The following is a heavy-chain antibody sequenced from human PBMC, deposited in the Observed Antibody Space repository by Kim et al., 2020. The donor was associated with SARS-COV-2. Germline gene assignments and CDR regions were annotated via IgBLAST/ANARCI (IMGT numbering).Heavy chain of an antibody. V-gene: IGHV3-73*01. CDR2: ITSKANSYAK. CDR1: GLSFSDSA. CDR3: AGGAPYSDSYWDALEV. D-gene: IGHD5-12*01. Sequence: GGSLRLSCAASGLSFSDSAMHWVRQASGKGLEWVGRITSKANSYAKAYGVSVTGRFSISRNDEKNTAYLQMNSLKTEDTAVYYCAGGAPYSDSYWDALEVWGQGTNGNGSS. J-gene: IGHJ3*01.